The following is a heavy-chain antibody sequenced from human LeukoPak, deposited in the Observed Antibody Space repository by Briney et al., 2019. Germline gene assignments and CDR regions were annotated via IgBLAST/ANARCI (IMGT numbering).Heavy chain of an antibody. J-gene: IGHJ4*02. CDR1: GYIFTNYP. V-gene: IGHV7-4-1*02. CDR3: AIGRSYDFGY. CDR2: INTNTGNP. Sequence: ASVKVSCKASGYIFTNYPIHWVRQAPGQGLGWMGWINTNTGNPTYAQGFTGRFVFSLDTSVSTAYLQISSLKTEDTAVYYCAIGRSYDFGYWGQGTLVTVSS. D-gene: IGHD1-26*01.